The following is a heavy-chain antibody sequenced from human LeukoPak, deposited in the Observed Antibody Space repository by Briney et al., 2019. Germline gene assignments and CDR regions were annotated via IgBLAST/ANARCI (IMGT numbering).Heavy chain of an antibody. CDR1: GGSISSYY. Sequence: SETLSLTCTVSGGSISSYYWSWIRQPPGKGLEWIGYIYYSGSTNYNPSLKSRVTISVDTSKNQFSLKLSSVTAADTAMYYCARGLCTGSFCTIFGVVIGDAFDIWGQGTMVTVSS. CDR2: IYYSGST. V-gene: IGHV4-59*01. CDR3: ARGLCTGSFCTIFGVVIGDAFDI. D-gene: IGHD3-3*01. J-gene: IGHJ3*02.